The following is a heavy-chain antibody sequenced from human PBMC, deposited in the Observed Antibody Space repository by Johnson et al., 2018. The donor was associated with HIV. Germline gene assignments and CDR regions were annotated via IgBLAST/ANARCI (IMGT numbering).Heavy chain of an antibody. CDR1: GFTFSSYW. CDR2: IKSKTDGGTT. CDR3: TTGWYSGYDLPNAFDI. V-gene: IGHV3-15*01. Sequence: VQLVESGGGLVQPGGSLRLSCAASGFTFSSYWMSWVRQAPGKGLEWVGRIKSKTDGGTTDYAAPVKGRFTISRDDSKNTLYLQMNSLKTEDTAVYYCTTGWYSGYDLPNAFDIWGQGTMVTVSS. J-gene: IGHJ3*02. D-gene: IGHD5-12*01.